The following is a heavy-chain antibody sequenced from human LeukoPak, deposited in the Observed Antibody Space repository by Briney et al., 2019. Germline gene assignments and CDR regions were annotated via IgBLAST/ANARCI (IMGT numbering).Heavy chain of an antibody. J-gene: IGHJ5*02. Sequence: AGGSLRLSCAASGFTFSSYAMSWVRQAPGKGLEWVSAISGSGGSTYYADSVKGRFTISRDNPKNTLYLQMNSLRAEDTAVYYCAKDPYCSSTSCYPRGNWFDPWGQGTLVTVSS. D-gene: IGHD2-2*01. V-gene: IGHV3-23*01. CDR3: AKDPYCSSTSCYPRGNWFDP. CDR1: GFTFSSYA. CDR2: ISGSGGST.